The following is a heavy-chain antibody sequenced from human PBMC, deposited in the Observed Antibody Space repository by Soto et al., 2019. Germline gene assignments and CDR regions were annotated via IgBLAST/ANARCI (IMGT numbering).Heavy chain of an antibody. CDR1: GLTFSTSR. D-gene: IGHD2-15*01. J-gene: IGHJ6*02. V-gene: IGHV3-74*01. CDR2: INSEGTAT. CDR3: VRDTAYCSGGTCYSSHDMDV. Sequence: EVQLVESGGGLVQPGGSLRLSCVASGLTFSTSRMHWVRQAPGKGLVWVSHINSEGTATAYADSVKGRFTVSRDNARNTLFLQLTSLRAEDTAVYHCVRDTAYCSGGTCYSSHDMDVWGQGTTVTVSS.